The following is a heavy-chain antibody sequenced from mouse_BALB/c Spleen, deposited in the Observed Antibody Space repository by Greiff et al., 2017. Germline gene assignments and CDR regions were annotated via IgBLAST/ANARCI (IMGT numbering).Heavy chain of an antibody. D-gene: IGHD2-10*02. Sequence: EVKLMESGGGLVQPGGSLRLSCATSGFTFTDYYMSWVRQPPGKALEWLGFIRNKANGYTTEYSASVKGRFTISRDNSQSILYLQMNTLRAEDSATYYCARDKKYGNPWYFDVWGAGTTVTVSS. CDR1: GFTFTDYY. J-gene: IGHJ1*01. CDR3: ARDKKYGNPWYFDV. CDR2: IRNKANGYTT. V-gene: IGHV7-3*02.